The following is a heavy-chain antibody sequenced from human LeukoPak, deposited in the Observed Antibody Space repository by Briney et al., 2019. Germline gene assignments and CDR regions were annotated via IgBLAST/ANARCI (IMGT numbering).Heavy chain of an antibody. D-gene: IGHD6-25*01. CDR3: ARDSGVDY. V-gene: IGHV3-21*01. J-gene: IGHJ4*02. Sequence: GGPLRLSCTSAGCSFGSESRNWVRQAPGKGLEWVSSISSSSSYIYYADSVKGRFTISRDNAKNSLYLQMNSLRAEDTAVYYCARDSGVDYWGQGTLVTVSS. CDR2: ISSSSSYI. CDR1: GCSFGSES.